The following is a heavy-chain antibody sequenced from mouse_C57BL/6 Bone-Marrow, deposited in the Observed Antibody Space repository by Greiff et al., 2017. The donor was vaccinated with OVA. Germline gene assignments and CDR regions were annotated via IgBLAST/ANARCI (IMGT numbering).Heavy chain of an antibody. Sequence: EVQGVESEAGLVQPGSSMKLSCTASGFSFSDYYMAWVRQVPEKGLEWVGNINSDGSSTSYLDSLKSRSIISRDNAKNMLYLQMSSLKSEDTATYYCAREGDYDGFAYWGQGTLVTVSA. CDR2: INSDGSST. CDR3: AREGDYDGFAY. J-gene: IGHJ3*01. V-gene: IGHV5-16*01. D-gene: IGHD2-4*01. CDR1: GFSFSDYY.